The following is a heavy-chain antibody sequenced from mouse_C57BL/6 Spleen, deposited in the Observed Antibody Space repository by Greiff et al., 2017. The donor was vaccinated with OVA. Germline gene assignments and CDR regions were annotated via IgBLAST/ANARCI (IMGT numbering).Heavy chain of an antibody. CDR1: GYTFTSYW. J-gene: IGHJ1*03. Sequence: QVQLQQPGAELVMPGASVKLSCKASGYTFTSYWMHWVKQRPGQGLEWIGEIDPSDSYTNYNQKFKGKSTLTLDKSSSTAYMQLSSLTSEDSAVYYCARGPDWYFDVWGTETTVTVSS. CDR3: ARGPDWYFDV. V-gene: IGHV1-69*01. CDR2: IDPSDSYT.